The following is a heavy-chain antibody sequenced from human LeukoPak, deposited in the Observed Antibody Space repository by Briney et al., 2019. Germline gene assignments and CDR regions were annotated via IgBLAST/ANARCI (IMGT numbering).Heavy chain of an antibody. CDR1: ALTFSTHW. D-gene: IGHD3-10*01. V-gene: IGHV3-7*03. CDR2: INQDGRTK. CDR3: TRDSQGSRTYSVDY. Sequence: GGSLRLSCATFALTFSTHWMSWVRQAPGNGPEWVANINQDGRTKYYVDSVRGRFTISRDNAKNSLYLQMNILRAEDTAVYYCTRDSQGSRTYSVDYWGQGTLVTVSS. J-gene: IGHJ4*02.